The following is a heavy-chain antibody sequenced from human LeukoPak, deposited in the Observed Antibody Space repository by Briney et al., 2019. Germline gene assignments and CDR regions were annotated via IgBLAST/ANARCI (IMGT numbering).Heavy chain of an antibody. D-gene: IGHD3-16*01. CDR3: ARDLRGIHDY. CDR2: ISYDGSNK. J-gene: IGHJ4*02. CDR1: GFTFSSYG. V-gene: IGHV3-30*03. Sequence: GGSLRLSCAASGFTFSSYGMHWVRQAPGKGLEWVAVISYDGSNKYYADSVKGRFTISRDNARNTLYLQMHSLRVEDTAVYYCARDLRGIHDYWGQGTLVTVSS.